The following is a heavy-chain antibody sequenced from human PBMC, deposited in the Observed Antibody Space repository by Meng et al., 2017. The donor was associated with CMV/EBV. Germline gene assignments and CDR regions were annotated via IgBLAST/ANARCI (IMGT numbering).Heavy chain of an antibody. D-gene: IGHD2-2*01. J-gene: IGHJ4*02. V-gene: IGHV3-21*01. CDR1: TVSSYS. CDR3: ARDLKPDIVVVPAAYYFDY. Sequence: TVSSYSRNWVRQAPGKGLEWVSSISSSSSYIYYADSVKGRFTISRDNAKNSLYLQMNSLRAEDTAVYYCARDLKPDIVVVPAAYYFDYWGQGTLVTVSS. CDR2: ISSSSSYI.